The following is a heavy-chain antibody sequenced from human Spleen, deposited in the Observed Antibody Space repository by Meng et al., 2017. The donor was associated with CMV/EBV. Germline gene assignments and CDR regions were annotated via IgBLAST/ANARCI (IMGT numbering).Heavy chain of an antibody. V-gene: IGHV1-45*02. Sequence: KISCKAFGYTFSSYGISWVRQAPGQAPEWMGWITPFTDNTNYAQKFPDRVTITRDRSMSAAYIELSNLRSEDTAMYYCARSPRCNSTSCREDNSYFDSWGQGTLVTVSS. J-gene: IGHJ4*02. CDR1: GYTFSSYG. D-gene: IGHD2-2*01. CDR3: ARSPRCNSTSCREDNSYFDS. CDR2: ITPFTDNT.